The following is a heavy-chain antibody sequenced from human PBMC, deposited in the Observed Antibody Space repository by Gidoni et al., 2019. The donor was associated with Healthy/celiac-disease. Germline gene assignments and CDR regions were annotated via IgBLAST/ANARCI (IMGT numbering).Heavy chain of an antibody. CDR3: AKVPTPSSSWYWRGDAFDI. CDR1: GFTFSSYA. CDR2: ISGSGGST. V-gene: IGHV3-23*01. Sequence: EVQLLESGGGLVQPGGSLRLSCAASGFTFSSYAMRWVRQAPGKGLEWVSAISGSGGSTYYADSVKGRFTISRDNSKNTLYLQMNSLRAEDTAVYYCAKVPTPSSSWYWRGDAFDIWGQGTMVTVSS. D-gene: IGHD6-13*01. J-gene: IGHJ3*02.